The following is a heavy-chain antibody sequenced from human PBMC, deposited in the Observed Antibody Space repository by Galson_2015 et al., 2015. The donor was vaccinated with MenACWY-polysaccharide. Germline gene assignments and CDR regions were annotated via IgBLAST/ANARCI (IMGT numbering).Heavy chain of an antibody. CDR1: GFTFSYYN. J-gene: IGHJ3*02. CDR2: ISSSSSTI. V-gene: IGHV3-48*02. D-gene: IGHD5-12*01. Sequence: SLRLSCAASGFTFSYYNMDWVRQAPGKGLEWVSYISSSSSTIYYAESVKGRFTISRDNANNSLYLQMNSLRDEDTAVYYCARDNMVAGAVDIWSQGTMVTVSS. CDR3: ARDNMVAGAVDI.